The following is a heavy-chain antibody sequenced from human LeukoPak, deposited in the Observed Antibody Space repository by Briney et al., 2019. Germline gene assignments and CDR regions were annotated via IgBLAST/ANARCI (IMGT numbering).Heavy chain of an antibody. V-gene: IGHV4-39*01. D-gene: IGHD3-3*01. CDR2: IYYSGST. CDR1: GGSISSSSYY. J-gene: IGHJ6*03. Sequence: SETLSLTCTVSGGSISSSSYYWGWIRQPPGKGLEWIGSIYYSGSTYYNPSLKSRVTISVDTSKNQFSLKLSSVTAADTAVYYCASQDTIFGVVTPGYYYYMDVWGKGTTVTVPS. CDR3: ASQDTIFGVVTPGYYYYMDV.